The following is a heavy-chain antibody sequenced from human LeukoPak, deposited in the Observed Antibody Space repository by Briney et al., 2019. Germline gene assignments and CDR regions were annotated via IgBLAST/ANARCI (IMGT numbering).Heavy chain of an antibody. Sequence: GASLRLSCAASGFTFSSYAMSWVRQAPGKGLEWVSAISGSGGSTHYADSVKGRFTISRDNSKNTLYLQMNSLRAEDTAVYYCAKAGYCSSTSCRRGWFDPWGQGTLVTVSS. CDR1: GFTFSSYA. D-gene: IGHD2-2*01. V-gene: IGHV3-23*01. CDR2: ISGSGGST. CDR3: AKAGYCSSTSCRRGWFDP. J-gene: IGHJ5*02.